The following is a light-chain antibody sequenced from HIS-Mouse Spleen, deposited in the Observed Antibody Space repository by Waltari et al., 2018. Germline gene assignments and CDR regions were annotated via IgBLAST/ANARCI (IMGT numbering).Light chain of an antibody. CDR2: DVS. J-gene: IGLJ2*01. CDR3: CSYASSYTLV. Sequence: QSALTQPRSVSGSPGQSVTISCTGTSSDVGGYNYVSWYQQHPGKDPKLMIYDVSKRPSRVPARFSGSKYGNTASLTLSGLQAEDEADYYCCSYASSYTLVFGGGTKLTVL. V-gene: IGLV2-11*01. CDR1: SSDVGGYNY.